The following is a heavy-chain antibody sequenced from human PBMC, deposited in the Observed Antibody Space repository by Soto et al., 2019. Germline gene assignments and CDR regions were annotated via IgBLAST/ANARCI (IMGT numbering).Heavy chain of an antibody. J-gene: IGHJ5*02. Sequence: GGSLRLSCAASGFTFSIFAMSWVRQAPGKGLEWVSTIGGSGGGTSYADFVRGRFTISRDNSKNTLYLQMNSLRAEDTAVYYCAKVSPSYYYESSGYYYGGTPNCFDPWSQGTLVTVSA. D-gene: IGHD3-22*01. CDR2: IGGSGGGT. CDR1: GFTFSIFA. CDR3: AKVSPSYYYESSGYYYGGTPNCFDP. V-gene: IGHV3-23*01.